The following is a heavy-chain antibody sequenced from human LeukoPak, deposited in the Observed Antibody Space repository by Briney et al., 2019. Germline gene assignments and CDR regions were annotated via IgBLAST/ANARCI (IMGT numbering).Heavy chain of an antibody. V-gene: IGHV1-46*01. D-gene: IGHD1-26*01. J-gene: IGHJ4*02. Sequence: ASVKVSCKASGYTFTSYYMHWVRQAPGQGLEWMGIINPSGGSTSYAREFQGRVTMTRDMSTSTVYMELSSLRSEDTAVYYCARRGGVYSGSYWFYFDYWGQGTLVTVSS. CDR2: INPSGGST. CDR3: ARRGGVYSGSYWFYFDY. CDR1: GYTFTSYY.